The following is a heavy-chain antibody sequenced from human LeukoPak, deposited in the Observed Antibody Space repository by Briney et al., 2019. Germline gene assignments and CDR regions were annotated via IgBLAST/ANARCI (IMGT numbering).Heavy chain of an antibody. V-gene: IGHV3-64*01. CDR3: ARDGSSWQALYYFDY. Sequence: GGSLRLSCAASGFTFSSYAMSWVRQAPGKGLEYVSAISSNGGSTYYANSVKGRFTISRDNSKNTLYLQMGSLRAEDMAVYYCARDGSSWQALYYFDYWGQGTLVTVSS. D-gene: IGHD6-13*01. J-gene: IGHJ4*02. CDR1: GFTFSSYA. CDR2: ISSNGGST.